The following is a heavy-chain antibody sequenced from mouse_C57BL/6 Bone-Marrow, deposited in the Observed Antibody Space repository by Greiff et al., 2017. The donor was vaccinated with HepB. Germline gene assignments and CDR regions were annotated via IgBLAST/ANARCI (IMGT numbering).Heavy chain of an antibody. CDR3: ARRLIYPYAMDY. J-gene: IGHJ4*01. Sequence: QVQLQQPGAELVKPGASVKMSCKASGYTFTSYWITWVKQRPGQGLEWIGDIYPGSGSTNYNEKFKSKATLTVDTSSSTAYMQLSCLTSEDSAVYYCARRLIYPYAMDYWGQGTSVTVSS. CDR2: IYPGSGST. CDR1: GYTFTSYW. V-gene: IGHV1-55*01. D-gene: IGHD2-1*01.